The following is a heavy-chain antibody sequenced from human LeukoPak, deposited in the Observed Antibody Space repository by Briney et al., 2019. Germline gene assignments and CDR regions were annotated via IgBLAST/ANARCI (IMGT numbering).Heavy chain of an antibody. CDR1: GYTFTGYY. J-gene: IGHJ5*02. CDR2: INPNSGGT. V-gene: IGHV1-2*02. D-gene: IGHD6-13*01. Sequence: ASVKVSCKASGYTFTGYYMHWVRQAPGQGLEGRGWINPNSGGTNYAQKFQGRVTMTRDTSISTAYMELSRLRSDDTAVYYCARVRVSSQAKNWFDPWGQGTLVTVSS. CDR3: ARVRVSSQAKNWFDP.